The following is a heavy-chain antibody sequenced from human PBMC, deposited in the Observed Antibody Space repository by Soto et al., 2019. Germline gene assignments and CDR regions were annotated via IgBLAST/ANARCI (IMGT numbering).Heavy chain of an antibody. Sequence: QVQLVESGGGVVQPGRSLRLSCAASGFTFSSYGMHWVRQAPGKGLEWVAVISYDGSNKYYADSVKGRFTISRDNSKNTLYLQMNSLRAEDTAVYYCATLQSAAPYYFDYWGQGTLVTVSS. CDR3: ATLQSAAPYYFDY. J-gene: IGHJ4*02. V-gene: IGHV3-30*03. CDR2: ISYDGSNK. D-gene: IGHD2-15*01. CDR1: GFTFSSYG.